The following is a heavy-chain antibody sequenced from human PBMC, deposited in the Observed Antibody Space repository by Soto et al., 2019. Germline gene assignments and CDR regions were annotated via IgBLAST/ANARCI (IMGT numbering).Heavy chain of an antibody. Sequence: GGSLRLSCTASGFTFGDYAMSWFRQAPGKGLEWVGFIRSKAYGGTTEYAASVKGRFTISRDDSKSIAYLQMNSLKTEDTAVYYCTRFETDFWSGYKNDYWGQGTLVTVS. D-gene: IGHD3-3*01. CDR1: GFTFGDYA. CDR2: IRSKAYGGTT. CDR3: TRFETDFWSGYKNDY. V-gene: IGHV3-49*03. J-gene: IGHJ4*02.